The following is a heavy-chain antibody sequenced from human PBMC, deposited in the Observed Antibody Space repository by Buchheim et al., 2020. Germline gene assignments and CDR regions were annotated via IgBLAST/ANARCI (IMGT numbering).Heavy chain of an antibody. CDR3: ARDGGGGY. CDR2: IYSNGGT. J-gene: IGHJ4*02. CDR1: GFTVGNNY. Sequence: EMQLVESGGGLVQPGGSLRLSCAASGFTVGNNYMSWVRQAPGQGLEWVSTIYSNGGTYYADSVKGRFTISRDSSKNTVYLQMHSLRVEDMAIYYCARDGGGGYWGQGTL. D-gene: IGHD3-16*01. V-gene: IGHV3-66*02.